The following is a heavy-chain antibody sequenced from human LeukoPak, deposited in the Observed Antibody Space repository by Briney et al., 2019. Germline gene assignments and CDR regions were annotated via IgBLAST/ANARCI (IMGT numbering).Heavy chain of an antibody. J-gene: IGHJ4*02. CDR2: IKSKTDGGTT. V-gene: IGHV3-15*01. CDR1: GFTFSYYG. D-gene: IGHD4-11*01. CDR3: TTGDSNPSRFDY. Sequence: GGSLRLSCAASGFTFSYYGMSWVRQAPGKGLEWVGRIKSKTDGGTTDYAAPVKGRYTISRDDSKNTLYLQMNSLKTEDTAVYYCTTGDSNPSRFDYWGQGTLVTVSS.